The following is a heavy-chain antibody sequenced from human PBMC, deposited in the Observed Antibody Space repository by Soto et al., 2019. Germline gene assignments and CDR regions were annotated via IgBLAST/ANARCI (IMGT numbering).Heavy chain of an antibody. Sequence: GGSLRLSCAASGFTFSSYAVHWVRQAPGKGLEWVAVISYDGSNKYYADSVKGRFTISRDNSKNTLYLQMNSLRAEDTAVYYCARAEAVAGRGYFDYWGQGTLVTVSS. CDR3: ARAEAVAGRGYFDY. CDR2: ISYDGSNK. CDR1: GFTFSSYA. J-gene: IGHJ4*02. D-gene: IGHD6-19*01. V-gene: IGHV3-30-3*01.